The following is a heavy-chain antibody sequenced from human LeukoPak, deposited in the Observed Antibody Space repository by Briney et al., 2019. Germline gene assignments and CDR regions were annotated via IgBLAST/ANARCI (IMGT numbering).Heavy chain of an antibody. D-gene: IGHD3-22*01. Sequence: SETLSLTCTVSGGSISSGGYYWSWIRQHPGKGLEWIGYIYYSGSTYYNPSLKRRVTISVDTSKNQFSLKLSSVTAADTAVYYCARDASGYYYDSSGYIPNWGQGTLVTVSS. CDR1: GGSISSGGYY. V-gene: IGHV4-31*03. J-gene: IGHJ4*02. CDR2: IYYSGST. CDR3: ARDASGYYYDSSGYIPN.